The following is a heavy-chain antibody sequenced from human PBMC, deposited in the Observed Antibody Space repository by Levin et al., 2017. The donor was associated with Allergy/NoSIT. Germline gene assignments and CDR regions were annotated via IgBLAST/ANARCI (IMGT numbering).Heavy chain of an antibody. J-gene: IGHJ5*02. CDR2: IYYSGST. D-gene: IGHD6-13*01. V-gene: IGHV4-39*01. Sequence: SQTLSLTCTVSGGSISSSGYYWGWIRQPPGKGLEWIGSIYYSGSTYYNPSLKSRVTISADTSKNQFSLKLNSVTAADTAVYYCARRADIAAAGMRWFDPWGQGTLVTVSS. CDR3: ARRADIAAAGMRWFDP. CDR1: GGSISSSGYY.